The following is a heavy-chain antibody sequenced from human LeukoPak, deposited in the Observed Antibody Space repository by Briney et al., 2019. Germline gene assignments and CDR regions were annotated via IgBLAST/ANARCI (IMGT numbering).Heavy chain of an antibody. J-gene: IGHJ4*02. CDR1: GFTFSSYG. CDR2: IRYDGSNK. CDR3: AKWVGPWDTAMAPFDY. Sequence: TGGSLRLSCAASGFTFSSYGMHWVRQAPGKGLEWVAFIRYDGSNKYYAGSVKGRFTISRDNSKNTLYLQMNSLRAEDTAVYYCAKWVGPWDTAMAPFDYWGQGTLVTVSS. V-gene: IGHV3-30*02. D-gene: IGHD5-18*01.